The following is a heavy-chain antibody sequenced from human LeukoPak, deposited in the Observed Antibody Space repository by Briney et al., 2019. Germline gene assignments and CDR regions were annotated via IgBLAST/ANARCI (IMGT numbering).Heavy chain of an antibody. Sequence: GGSLRLSCAASGFTFSSYSMNWVRQAPGKGLEWVVRIKSRGAGGTTDYAAPVKGRFTISRDDSKNTLYLQMSSLKTEDTAVYYCTTEGGYDRTGYYYSNWGQGTLVTVSS. CDR3: TTEGGYDRTGYYYSN. V-gene: IGHV3-15*01. J-gene: IGHJ4*02. CDR2: IKSRGAGGTT. CDR1: GFTFSSYS. D-gene: IGHD3-22*01.